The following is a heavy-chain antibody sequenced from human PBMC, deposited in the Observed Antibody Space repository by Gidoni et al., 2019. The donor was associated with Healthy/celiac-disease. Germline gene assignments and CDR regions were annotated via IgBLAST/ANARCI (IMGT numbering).Heavy chain of an antibody. Sequence: QVQRQESGPGLVKPSQTLSLTCTVSGGSISSGGYYWSWIRQHPGKGLEWIGYIYYSGSTYYNPSLKSRVTISVDTSKNQFSLKLSSVTAADTAVYYCARDSPDILSGDAFDIWGQGTIVTVSS. CDR2: IYYSGST. CDR1: GGSISSGGYY. CDR3: ARDSPDILSGDAFDI. J-gene: IGHJ3*02. V-gene: IGHV4-31*03. D-gene: IGHD2-15*01.